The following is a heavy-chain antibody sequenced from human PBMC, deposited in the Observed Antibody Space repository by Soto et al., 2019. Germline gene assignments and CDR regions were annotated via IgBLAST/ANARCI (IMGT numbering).Heavy chain of an antibody. Sequence: TLSLTCTVSVGSIISGGYYWSWIRQHPGKGLEWIGYIYYSGSTYYNPSLKSRVTISVDTSKNQFSLKLSSVTAADTAVYYCARMGQLEQFDYWGQGTLVTVSS. D-gene: IGHD6-6*01. CDR3: ARMGQLEQFDY. CDR1: VGSIISGGYY. CDR2: IYYSGST. V-gene: IGHV4-31*03. J-gene: IGHJ4*02.